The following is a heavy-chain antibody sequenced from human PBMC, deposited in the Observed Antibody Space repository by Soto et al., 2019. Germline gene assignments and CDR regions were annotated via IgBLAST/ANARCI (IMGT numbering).Heavy chain of an antibody. V-gene: IGHV3-30*18. CDR2: ISYDGSNK. D-gene: IGHD3-16*01. CDR1: GFTFSSYG. J-gene: IGHJ4*02. Sequence: QVQLVESGGGVVQPGRSLRLSCAASGFTFSSYGMHWVRQAPGKGLEWVAVISYDGSNKYYGDSAKGRFTLSRDNSKNTLYLQMNSLRAEDTAVYYCAKDKGGGGSSSDYWGQGTLVTVSS. CDR3: AKDKGGGGSSSDY.